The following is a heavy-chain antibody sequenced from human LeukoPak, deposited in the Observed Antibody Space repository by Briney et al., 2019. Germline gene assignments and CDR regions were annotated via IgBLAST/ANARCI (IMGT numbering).Heavy chain of an antibody. V-gene: IGHV3-23*01. CDR1: GVTFSSHG. J-gene: IGHJ4*02. D-gene: IGHD7-27*01. CDR3: VQDWAWGAFGY. CDR2: ITPDAGRT. Sequence: GESLRLSCAASGVTFSSHGMSWVRQAPGKGLEWVSGITPDAGRTYYADSVKGRFTIYRDNSKNTVYLQMNSLGAEDTAVYYCVQDWAWGAFGYWGQGTLVTVSS.